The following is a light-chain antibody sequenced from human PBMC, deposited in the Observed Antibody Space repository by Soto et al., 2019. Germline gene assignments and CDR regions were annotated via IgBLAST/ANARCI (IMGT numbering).Light chain of an antibody. V-gene: IGKV2-28*01. CDR1: ETLLHSNGHNY. CDR2: LGS. Sequence: IVVTQSPLSLSVTPGEPASISCRSGETLLHSNGHNYLDWYVQKPGQSPQLLIFLGSDRASGVPDRFSGSGSGTNFTLKIRGVEADDVGVYYCMQALQIPPTFGQGTRVDIK. J-gene: IGKJ1*01. CDR3: MQALQIPPT.